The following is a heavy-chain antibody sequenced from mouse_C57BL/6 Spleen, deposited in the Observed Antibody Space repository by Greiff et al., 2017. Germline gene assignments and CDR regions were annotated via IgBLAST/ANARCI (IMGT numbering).Heavy chain of an antibody. J-gene: IGHJ4*01. CDR1: GYTFTSYT. V-gene: IGHV1-4*01. Sequence: QVQLKESGAELARPGASVKMSCKASGYTFTSYTMHWVKQRPGQGLEWIGYINPSSGYTKYNQKFKDKATLTADKSSSTAYMQLSSLTSEDSAVYYCARESGTGTKYAMDYWGKGTSVTVSS. CDR3: ARESGTGTKYAMDY. CDR2: INPSSGYT. D-gene: IGHD4-1*01.